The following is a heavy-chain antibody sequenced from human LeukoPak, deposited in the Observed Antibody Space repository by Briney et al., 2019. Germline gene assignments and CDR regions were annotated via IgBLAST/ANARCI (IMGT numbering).Heavy chain of an antibody. CDR2: IPSSSSSK. V-gene: IGHV3-21*01. J-gene: IGHJ4*02. Sequence: GGSLRLSCVASGFTFSSYTMNWVCQAPEKGLEWVSSIPSSSSSKYYADSVKGRFTISRDNAKNSLYLQLNSLRAEDTAVYYCARAGRLPHPQYYFDSWGLGTLVTVSS. CDR1: GFTFSSYT. CDR3: ARAGRLPHPQYYFDS. D-gene: IGHD6-25*01.